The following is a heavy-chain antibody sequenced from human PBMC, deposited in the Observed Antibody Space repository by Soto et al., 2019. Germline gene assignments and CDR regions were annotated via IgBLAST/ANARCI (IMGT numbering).Heavy chain of an antibody. J-gene: IGHJ4*01. Sequence: QVQLQESGPGVVKPSGTLSLTCVVSGGSISDTHVWSCVRQPPGKGLEWIGEIFPSGTTDYNPSLKSRVTMSLGKSRNQLSLTLNSVTAADTAVYYCATEDSMNWTHDYWGHGILVTVSS. CDR2: IFPSGTT. CDR3: ATEDSMNWTHDY. V-gene: IGHV4-4*02. CDR1: GGSISDTHV. D-gene: IGHD1-1*01.